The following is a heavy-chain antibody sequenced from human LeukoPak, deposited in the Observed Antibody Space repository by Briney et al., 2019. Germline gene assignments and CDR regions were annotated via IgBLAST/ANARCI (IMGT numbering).Heavy chain of an antibody. Sequence: PSETLSLTCTVSGVSISNYYWSWIRQPPGKGLEWIGYIYYSGSTNYNPSLKSRVTISVDRTKNHFSLKLSSVTAADTAVYYCAREGGTTMIVVVGSFDIWGQGTMVTVSS. CDR1: GVSISNYY. D-gene: IGHD3-22*01. CDR3: AREGGTTMIVVVGSFDI. V-gene: IGHV4-59*01. CDR2: IYYSGST. J-gene: IGHJ3*02.